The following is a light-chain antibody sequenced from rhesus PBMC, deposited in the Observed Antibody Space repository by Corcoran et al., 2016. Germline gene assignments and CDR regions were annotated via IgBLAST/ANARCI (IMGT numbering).Light chain of an antibody. Sequence: DIQLTQSPSALSASVGDRVTISCRASQSIYDNLAWYQQKRGKAPNILIYGSSGLQTGTPSRFRVSGSGTDVTLTIKSLQPEDSATYYCQHYYDSPYTFGQGTKVEIK. CDR3: QHYYDSPYT. V-gene: IGKV1S17*01. CDR2: GSS. CDR1: QSIYDN. J-gene: IGKJ2*01.